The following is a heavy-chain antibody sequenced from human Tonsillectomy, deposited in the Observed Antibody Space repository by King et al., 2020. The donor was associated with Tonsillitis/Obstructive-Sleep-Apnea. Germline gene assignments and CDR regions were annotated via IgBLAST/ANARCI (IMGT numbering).Heavy chain of an antibody. CDR2: INPSGGST. CDR3: ARDIVVVPAASSIAVAGKGIGY. CDR1: GYTFTSYY. V-gene: IGHV1-46*01. J-gene: IGHJ4*02. Sequence: QLVQSGAEVKKPGASVKVSCKASGYTFTSYYMHWVRQAPGQGLEWMGIINPSGGSTSYAQKFQGRVTMTRDTSTSTVYMELSSLRSEGTAVYYCARDIVVVPAASSIAVAGKGIGYWGQGTLVTVSS. D-gene: IGHD2-2*01.